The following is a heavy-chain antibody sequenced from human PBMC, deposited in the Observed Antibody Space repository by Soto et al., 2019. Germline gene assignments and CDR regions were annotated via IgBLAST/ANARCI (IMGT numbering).Heavy chain of an antibody. J-gene: IGHJ4*02. Sequence: QVQLVQSGADVKKPGASVKVSCKTSGYTFSGYFMHWLRQAPGQGLEWMGWMNPNSGGTDYAQNFQGRVSMTWDTSISTAYMELSWLRSDDTAIYYCARGYYSSSWRVFDYWGQGTLVTVSS. CDR2: MNPNSGGT. D-gene: IGHD6-13*01. CDR1: GYTFSGYF. V-gene: IGHV1-2*02. CDR3: ARGYYSSSWRVFDY.